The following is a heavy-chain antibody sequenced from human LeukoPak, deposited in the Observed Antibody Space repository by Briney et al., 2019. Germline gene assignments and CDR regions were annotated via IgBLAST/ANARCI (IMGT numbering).Heavy chain of an antibody. CDR2: ISTGGKT. J-gene: IGHJ4*02. CDR3: ARASCDGDCYGSPHY. D-gene: IGHD2-21*02. CDR1: GFIVRAHY. Sequence: PGGSLRLSCAASGFIVRAHYMSWVRQAPGKGLEWVSVISTGGKTNYADPVKGRFTTSRDNSKNALYLQMDNLRVEDTALYYCARASCDGDCYGSPHYWGQGTQVTVSS. V-gene: IGHV3-53*01.